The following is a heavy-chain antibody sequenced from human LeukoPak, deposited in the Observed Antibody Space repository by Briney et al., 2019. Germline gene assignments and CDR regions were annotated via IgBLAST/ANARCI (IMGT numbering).Heavy chain of an antibody. Sequence: PSETLSLTCTVSGGSVSVRNYYWSWIRQSPGKGLEWIGLTYYSGSTMYNPSLGSRVTISIDTSKNQFSLKLSSVSAADSAVYYCARRIQENRMTTANNWFDLWGQGTLVTVSS. CDR3: ARRIQENRMTTANNWFDL. D-gene: IGHD4-17*01. V-gene: IGHV4-61*01. CDR2: TYYSGST. CDR1: GGSVSVRNYY. J-gene: IGHJ5*02.